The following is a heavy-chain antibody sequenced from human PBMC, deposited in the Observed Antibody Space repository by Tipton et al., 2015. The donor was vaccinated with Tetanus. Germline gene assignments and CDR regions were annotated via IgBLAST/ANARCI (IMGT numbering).Heavy chain of an antibody. D-gene: IGHD6-6*01. Sequence: TLSLTCTVSGESISGSPFFWNWIRQQPGKGPEWIGYIYYSGNTFYNPSLKSRVTISVDTSKNRFSLNMTSVTAADTAVYYCARDQGGGRVVRLNWFGPWGQGALVTVSS. CDR1: GESISGSPFF. V-gene: IGHV4-31*03. CDR3: ARDQGGGRVVRLNWFGP. CDR2: IYYSGNT. J-gene: IGHJ5*02.